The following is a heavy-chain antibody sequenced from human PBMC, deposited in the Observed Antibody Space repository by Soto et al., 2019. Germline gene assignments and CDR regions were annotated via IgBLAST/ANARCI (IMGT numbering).Heavy chain of an antibody. CDR1: GFTFSNAW. J-gene: IGHJ1*01. Sequence: EVQLVESGGGLVKPGGSLRLSCAASGFTFSNAWMNWVRQAPGKGLEWVGRIKSKTEGGTTDYAAPVKGRFTISRDGSKEPLYLEMNSLKTEDTAVYYCTTEPLGYCSSTSCYAYFHHWGQGTLVTVSS. CDR2: IKSKTEGGTT. CDR3: TTEPLGYCSSTSCYAYFHH. V-gene: IGHV3-15*07. D-gene: IGHD2-2*01.